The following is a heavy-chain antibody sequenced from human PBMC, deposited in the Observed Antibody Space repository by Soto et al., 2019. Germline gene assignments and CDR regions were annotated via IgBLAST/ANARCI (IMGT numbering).Heavy chain of an antibody. CDR3: ARGFSRANFDY. D-gene: IGHD3-3*01. J-gene: IGHJ4*02. CDR2: IWYDGSNK. Sequence: GGSLRLSCAASGFTFSSYGMHWVRQAPGKGLEWVAVIWYDGSNKYYADSVKGRFTISRDNSKNTLYLQMNSLRAEDTAVYYCARGFSRANFDYWGQGTLVTVSS. V-gene: IGHV3-33*01. CDR1: GFTFSSYG.